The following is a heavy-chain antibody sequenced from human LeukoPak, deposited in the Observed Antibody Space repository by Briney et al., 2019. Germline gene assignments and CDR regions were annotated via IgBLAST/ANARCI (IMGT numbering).Heavy chain of an antibody. V-gene: IGHV3-9*03. CDR3: ATDMGGPSRVTPGGAFDI. Sequence: GGSLRLSCAASGFTFDDYAMHWVRQAPGKGLEWVSGISWNSGSIGYADSVKGRFTISRDNAKNSLYLQMNSLRAEDMALYYCATDMGGPSRVTPGGAFDIWGQGTMVTVSS. CDR1: GFTFDDYA. J-gene: IGHJ3*02. D-gene: IGHD4-11*01. CDR2: ISWNSGSI.